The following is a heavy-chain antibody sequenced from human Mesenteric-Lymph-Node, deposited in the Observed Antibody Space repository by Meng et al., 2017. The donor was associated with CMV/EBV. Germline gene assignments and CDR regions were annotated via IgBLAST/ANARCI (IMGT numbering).Heavy chain of an antibody. CDR2: INPKNGDS. D-gene: IGHD2-15*01. CDR1: ADTFISYN. CDR3: ARQFCSGGDCYSFFDY. J-gene: IGHJ4*02. V-gene: IGHV1-2*02. Sequence: ASVKVSCKASADTFISYNIHWVRQAPGQGLEWMGWINPKNGDSHNVQKFQGRVTMTRDTSISTASMEVTRLRYDDTAVYYCARQFCSGGDCYSFFDYWGQGTLVTVSS.